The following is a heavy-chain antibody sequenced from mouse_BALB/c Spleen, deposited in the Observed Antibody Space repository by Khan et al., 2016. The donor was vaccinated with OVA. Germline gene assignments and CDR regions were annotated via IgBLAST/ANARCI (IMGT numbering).Heavy chain of an antibody. CDR2: INPSNGRT. Sequence: QVQLQQPGAELVKPGASVKLSCKASGYTFTSYWMHWVKQRPGQGLEWIGEINPSNGRTNYNEKFKSKATLTVDNSSSTAYMQLSSLTSEDSAVYYCASGGANWGAWFAYWGQGTLVTVSA. J-gene: IGHJ3*01. V-gene: IGHV1S81*02. CDR1: GYTFTSYW. CDR3: ASGGANWGAWFAY. D-gene: IGHD4-1*01.